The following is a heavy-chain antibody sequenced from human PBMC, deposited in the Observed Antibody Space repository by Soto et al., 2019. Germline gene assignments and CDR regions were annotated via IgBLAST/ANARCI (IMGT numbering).Heavy chain of an antibody. Sequence: GASVKVSCKASGYTFTSYYMHWVRQAPRQGLEWMGIINPSGGSTSYAQKFQGRVTMTRDTSTSTVYMELSSLRSEDTAVYYCARGEIPEAYSSSWYHPRYYYYYYMDVWGKGTTVTVSS. D-gene: IGHD6-13*01. CDR1: GYTFTSYY. CDR3: ARGEIPEAYSSSWYHPRYYYYYYMDV. CDR2: INPSGGST. J-gene: IGHJ6*03. V-gene: IGHV1-46*03.